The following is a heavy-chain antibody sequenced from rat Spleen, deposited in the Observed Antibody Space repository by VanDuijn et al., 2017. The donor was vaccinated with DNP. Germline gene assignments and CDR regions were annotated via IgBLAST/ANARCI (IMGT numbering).Heavy chain of an antibody. Sequence: EVHLVESGGGLVQPGRSLKLSCVASGFTFSKYGMAWVRQAPTKGLEWVASISTSGEYTHYRDSVKGRFTISRDNAKDTQYLQMDSLRPEDTATYYCARRRYGYGLFDYWGQGVMVTVSS. D-gene: IGHD1-7*01. V-gene: IGHV5S13*01. J-gene: IGHJ2*01. CDR3: ARRRYGYGLFDY. CDR2: ISTSGEYT. CDR1: GFTFSKYG.